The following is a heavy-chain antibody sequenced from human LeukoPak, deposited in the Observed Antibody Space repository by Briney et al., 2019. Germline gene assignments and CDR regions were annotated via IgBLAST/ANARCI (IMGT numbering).Heavy chain of an antibody. Sequence: PSETLSLTCAVYGGSFSGYYWSWIRQPPGKGLEWIGEINHSGSTNYNPSLKSRVTISVDTSKNQLSLKLSSVTAADTAVYYCARLTLTGSLNWGQGTLVTVSS. D-gene: IGHD7-27*01. V-gene: IGHV4-34*01. CDR2: INHSGST. CDR1: GGSFSGYY. CDR3: ARLTLTGSLN. J-gene: IGHJ4*02.